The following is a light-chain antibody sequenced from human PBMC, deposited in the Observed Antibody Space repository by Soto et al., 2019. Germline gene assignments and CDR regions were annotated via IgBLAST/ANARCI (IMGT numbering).Light chain of an antibody. CDR3: QQYGSSGT. CDR1: QRVGSSY. V-gene: IGKV3-20*01. J-gene: IGKJ1*01. Sequence: EIVLTQSPGTLSLSPGERATLSCRASQRVGSSYLAWYQHKPDQAPRLLIYGASNRATGIPDRFSGSGSGTDFTLTISRLEPEDFAVYDCQQYGSSGTVGQGTKVDIK. CDR2: GAS.